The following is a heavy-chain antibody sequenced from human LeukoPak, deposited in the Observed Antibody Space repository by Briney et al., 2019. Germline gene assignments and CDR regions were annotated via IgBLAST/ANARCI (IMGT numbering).Heavy chain of an antibody. Sequence: SETLSLTCTVSGGSISSYYWSWIRQPPGKGLEWIGYIYYSGSTNYNSSLKSRVTISVDTSKNQFSLKLSSVTAADTAVYYCARAGYFYDSSGYPLNWFDPWGQGTLVTVSS. J-gene: IGHJ5*02. V-gene: IGHV4-59*01. CDR1: GGSISSYY. D-gene: IGHD3-22*01. CDR3: ARAGYFYDSSGYPLNWFDP. CDR2: IYYSGST.